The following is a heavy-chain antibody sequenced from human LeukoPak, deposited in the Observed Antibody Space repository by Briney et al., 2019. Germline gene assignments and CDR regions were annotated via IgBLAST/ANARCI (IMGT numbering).Heavy chain of an antibody. J-gene: IGHJ2*01. V-gene: IGHV1-18*01. CDR1: GYTFTNYG. CDR3: ARGWLQPYWYFDL. D-gene: IGHD5-24*01. Sequence: ASVKVSCKASGYTFTNYGISWVRQAPGPGLEWMVWISPYNGNADYAQKLQGRVTMTTDTSTTTAYMELRSLRSDDTAVYYCARGWLQPYWYFDLWGRGTLVTVSS. CDR2: ISPYNGNA.